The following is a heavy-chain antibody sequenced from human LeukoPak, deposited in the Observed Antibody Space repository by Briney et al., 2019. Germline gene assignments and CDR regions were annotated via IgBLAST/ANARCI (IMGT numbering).Heavy chain of an antibody. Sequence: GGSLRLSCAASGFTFSTYAMTWVRQAPGKGLESVSLISATGSTTYYAESVRGRFTISRDNAKNSLYLQMNSLRVEDTAVYYCAREPLMTTVTTGWYFDLWGRGTLVTVSS. D-gene: IGHD4-17*01. CDR3: AREPLMTTVTTGWYFDL. V-gene: IGHV3-48*04. J-gene: IGHJ2*01. CDR2: ISATGSTT. CDR1: GFTFSTYA.